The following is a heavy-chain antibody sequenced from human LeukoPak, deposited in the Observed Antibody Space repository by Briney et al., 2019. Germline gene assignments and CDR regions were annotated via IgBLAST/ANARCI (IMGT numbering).Heavy chain of an antibody. CDR3: ARVSGSGSYYVEDY. Sequence: SETLSLTCTVSGGSISSYYWSWIRQPAGKGLKWIGRIYTSGSTNYNPSLKSRVTMSIDTSKNQFSLKLSSVTAADTAVYYCARVSGSGSYYVEDYWGQGTLVTVSS. CDR2: IYTSGST. J-gene: IGHJ4*02. CDR1: GGSISSYY. V-gene: IGHV4-4*07. D-gene: IGHD3-10*01.